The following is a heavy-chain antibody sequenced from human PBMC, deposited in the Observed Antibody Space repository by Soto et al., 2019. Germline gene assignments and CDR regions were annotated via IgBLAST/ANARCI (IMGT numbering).Heavy chain of an antibody. CDR2: MFPSGTT. J-gene: IGHJ3*01. D-gene: IGHD2-15*01. CDR3: ATGSRSSTSDAFDV. CDR1: GFSISSGGFS. Sequence: SETLSPTCAVSGFSISSGGFSWSWIRQPAGKGLECIGYMFPSGTTYYNPSPKTRVNISVDKSRNQFSLKLNSVTAADTAVYFCATGSRSSTSDAFDVWGQGTRVTVSS. V-gene: IGHV4-30-2*01.